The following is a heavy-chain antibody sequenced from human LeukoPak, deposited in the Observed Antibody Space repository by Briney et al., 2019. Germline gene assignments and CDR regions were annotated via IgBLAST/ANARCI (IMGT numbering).Heavy chain of an antibody. CDR1: GGSISSGGYY. Sequence: SETLSLTCTVSGGSISSGGYYWSWIRQHPGKGLEWIGYIYYSGSTYYNPSLKSRVTISVDTSKNQFSLKLSSVTAADTAVYYCARDRGYDFWSGYSAGGNGMDVWGQGTTVTVSS. V-gene: IGHV4-31*03. J-gene: IGHJ6*02. D-gene: IGHD3-3*01. CDR2: IYYSGST. CDR3: ARDRGYDFWSGYSAGGNGMDV.